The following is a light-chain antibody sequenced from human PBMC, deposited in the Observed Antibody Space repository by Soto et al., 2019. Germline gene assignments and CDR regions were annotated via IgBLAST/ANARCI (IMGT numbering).Light chain of an antibody. CDR1: QSVGSN. CDR3: QQSYSTTIT. J-gene: IGKJ5*01. V-gene: IGKV3-15*01. Sequence: EIVMTQSPATLSVSPGSRATLSCRASQSVGSNLAWYQQKPGQAPRLLIYGASTRATGIPARFTGSGSGTEFTLTISSLEPEDFAVYYCQQSYSTTITFGQGTRLEIK. CDR2: GAS.